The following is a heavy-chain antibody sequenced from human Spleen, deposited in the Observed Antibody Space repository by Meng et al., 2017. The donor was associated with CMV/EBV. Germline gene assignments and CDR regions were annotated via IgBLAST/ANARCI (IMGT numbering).Heavy chain of an antibody. V-gene: IGHV3-21*01. J-gene: IGHJ6*02. CDR2: ISSSSSYI. CDR1: GFTFSSYS. D-gene: IGHD1-14*01. Sequence: GESLKISCAASGFTFSSYSMNWVRQAPGKGLEWVSSISSSSSYIYYADSVKGRFTISRDNAKNTMYLQMNSLRAEDTAVYYCTRDTANHMDVWGQGTMVTVSS. CDR3: TRDTANHMDV.